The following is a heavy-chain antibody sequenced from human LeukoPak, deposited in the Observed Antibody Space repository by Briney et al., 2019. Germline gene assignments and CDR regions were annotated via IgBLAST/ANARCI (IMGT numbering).Heavy chain of an antibody. D-gene: IGHD4-17*01. CDR3: ARDLGDYVPLVDY. CDR1: GFTFSSYS. V-gene: IGHV3-21*01. J-gene: IGHJ4*02. CDR2: ISSSSSYI. Sequence: GGSLRLSCAASGFTFSSYSMNWVRQAPGKGLVWVSSISSSSSYIYYADSVKGRFTISRDNAKNSLYLQMNSLRAEDTAVYYCARDLGDYVPLVDYWGQGTLVTVSS.